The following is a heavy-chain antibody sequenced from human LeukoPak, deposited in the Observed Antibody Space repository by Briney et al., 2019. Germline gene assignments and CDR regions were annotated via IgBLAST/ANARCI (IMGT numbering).Heavy chain of an antibody. CDR2: INHSGST. D-gene: IGHD2/OR15-2a*01. CDR1: GGSFSGYY. J-gene: IGHJ4*02. V-gene: IGHV4-34*01. Sequence: PSETLSLTCAVYGGSFSGYYWSWIRQPPGKGLEWIGEINHSGSTNYNPSLKSRVTISVDTSKNQFSLKLSSVTAAATAVYYCARGAYLTCWGQGTLVTASS. CDR3: ARGAYLTC.